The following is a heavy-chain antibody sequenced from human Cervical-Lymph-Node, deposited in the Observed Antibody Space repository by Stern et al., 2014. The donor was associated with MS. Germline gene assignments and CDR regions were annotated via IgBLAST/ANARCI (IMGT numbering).Heavy chain of an antibody. V-gene: IGHV3-30*03. J-gene: IGHJ4*02. CDR3: ARDYEDTSMLFDH. CDR2: ISYDGNHN. D-gene: IGHD2-8*01. CDR1: GFTFSSYC. Sequence: VHMVESGGAVVQPGRSLRLSCAASGFTFSSYCMHWVRQAPGKGLEWVTVISYDGNHNYYAASVKGRFTISRDNSKNTLHLQMNSVTPDDTAIYYCARDYEDTSMLFDHWGQGTLVTVSS.